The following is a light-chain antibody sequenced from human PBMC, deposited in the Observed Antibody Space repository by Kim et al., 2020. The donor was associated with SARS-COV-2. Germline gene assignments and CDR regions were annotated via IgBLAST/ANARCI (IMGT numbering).Light chain of an antibody. J-gene: IGLJ3*02. CDR1: INNVGYQG. V-gene: IGLV10-54*04. Sequence: QNGTLTCTGNINNVGYQGAAWLQQHQGHPPKLLSYRNNKRPSGISERFSASRSGNTASLTITDLQPEDEADYYCSAWDNSLGDWVFGGGTQLTVL. CDR3: SAWDNSLGDWV. CDR2: RNN.